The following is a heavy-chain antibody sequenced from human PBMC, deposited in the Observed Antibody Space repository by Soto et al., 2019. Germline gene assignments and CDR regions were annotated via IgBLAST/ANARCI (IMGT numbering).Heavy chain of an antibody. D-gene: IGHD1-1*01. V-gene: IGHV3-73*01. J-gene: IGHJ4*02. CDR3: TRQGTTGTPLDY. Sequence: PGGSLRLSCAASGFTFSGSAMHWVRQASGKGLEWVGRIRSKANSYATAYAASVKGRFTISRDDSKNTAYLQMNSLKTEDTAVYYCTRQGTTGTPLDYWGQGTLVTSPQ. CDR1: GFTFSGSA. CDR2: IRSKANSYAT.